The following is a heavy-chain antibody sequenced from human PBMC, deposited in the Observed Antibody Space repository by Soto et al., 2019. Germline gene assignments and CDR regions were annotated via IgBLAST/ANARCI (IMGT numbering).Heavy chain of an antibody. CDR1: GFTFRNFA. V-gene: IGHV3-30*18. CDR3: AKDPISSGLYNYFHA. CDR2: LSYDENNE. D-gene: IGHD1-1*01. Sequence: QVQLVESGGGVVQPGSSLRLSCVASGFTFRNFAMHWVRQAPGKGLEWVSLLSYDENNEFYSDSVKGRLTICRDISTNTLFLQMNDLRVEDTALYFCAKDPISSGLYNYFHAWGQGTLVTGSS. J-gene: IGHJ4*02.